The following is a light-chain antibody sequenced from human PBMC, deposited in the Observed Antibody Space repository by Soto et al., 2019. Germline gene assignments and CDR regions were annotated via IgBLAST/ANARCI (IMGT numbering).Light chain of an antibody. Sequence: QSALTQPPSASGSPGQSVTISCTGTSSDVGGYNFVSWYQQLPGKAPNLMIYEVNKRPSGVPDRFSGSKSGNTASLTVSGLQAEDEADYYCSSFAGSSNLIVGGGTKLTVL. CDR2: EVN. CDR1: SSDVGGYNF. CDR3: SSFAGSSNLI. V-gene: IGLV2-8*01. J-gene: IGLJ2*01.